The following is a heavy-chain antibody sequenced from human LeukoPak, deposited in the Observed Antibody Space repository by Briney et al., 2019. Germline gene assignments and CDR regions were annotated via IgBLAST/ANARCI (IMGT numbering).Heavy chain of an antibody. D-gene: IGHD2-2*01. J-gene: IGHJ5*02. CDR1: GFTFSSYG. V-gene: IGHV3-30*02. Sequence: PGGSLRLSCAASGFTFSSYGMHWVRQAPGKGLEWVAFIRYDGSNKYYADSVKGRFTISRDNSKNTLYLQMNSLRAEDTAAYYCAKEKDIVGVPAAQPFDPWGQGTLVTVSS. CDR3: AKEKDIVGVPAAQPFDP. CDR2: IRYDGSNK.